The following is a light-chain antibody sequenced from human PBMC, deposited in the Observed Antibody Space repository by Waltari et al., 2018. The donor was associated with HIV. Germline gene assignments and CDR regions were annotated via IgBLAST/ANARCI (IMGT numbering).Light chain of an antibody. CDR1: QNINNY. Sequence: DIQMTQSPSSLSASVGETVTITCRASQNINNYLNWYQQRPGKPPNLLIYGASSLQPGVPSRFSGKTSGTNFTLTITRLQLEDFASYYCQQSFSATITFGQGTRLE. V-gene: IGKV1-39*01. J-gene: IGKJ5*01. CDR3: QQSFSATIT. CDR2: GAS.